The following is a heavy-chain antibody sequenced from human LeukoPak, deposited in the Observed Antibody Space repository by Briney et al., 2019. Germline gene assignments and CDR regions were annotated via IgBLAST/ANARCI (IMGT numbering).Heavy chain of an antibody. Sequence: SETLSLTCAVYGGSFSGYYWSWIRQPPGKGLEWIGESNHSGSTNYNQSLKSRVTISVDTSKNQFSLKLSSVTAADTAVYYCARARIEKPLVFGWFDPWGQGTLVTVSS. J-gene: IGHJ5*02. V-gene: IGHV4-34*01. CDR2: SNHSGST. CDR3: ARARIEKPLVFGWFDP. CDR1: GGSFSGYY. D-gene: IGHD6-6*01.